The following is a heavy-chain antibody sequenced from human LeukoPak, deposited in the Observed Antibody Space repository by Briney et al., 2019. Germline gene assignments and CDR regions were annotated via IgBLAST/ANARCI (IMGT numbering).Heavy chain of an antibody. CDR2: ISSNGGST. CDR3: ARVPSRYDSSDY. J-gene: IGHJ4*02. CDR1: GFTFSSYA. V-gene: IGHV3-64*01. D-gene: IGHD3-3*01. Sequence: PGGSLRLSCAASGFTFSSYAMHWVRQAPGKGPEYVSAISSNGGSTYYANSVKGRFTISRDNSKNTLYLQMGSLRAEGMAVYYCARVPSRYDSSDYWGQGTLVTVSS.